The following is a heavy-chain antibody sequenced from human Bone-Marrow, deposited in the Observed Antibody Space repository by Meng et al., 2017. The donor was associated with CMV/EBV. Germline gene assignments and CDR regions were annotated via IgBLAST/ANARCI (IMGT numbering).Heavy chain of an antibody. V-gene: IGHV4-34*01. D-gene: IGHD3-22*01. CDR2: INHSGST. CDR1: GGSFSGYY. CDR3: ARGVSGYYYNWFDP. J-gene: IGHJ5*02. Sequence: GSLRLPCAVYGGSFSGYYWSWIRQPPGKGLEWIGEINHSGSTNYNPSLKSRVTISVDTSKNQFSLKLSSVTAADTAVYYCARGVSGYYYNWFDPWGQGTLVTVSS.